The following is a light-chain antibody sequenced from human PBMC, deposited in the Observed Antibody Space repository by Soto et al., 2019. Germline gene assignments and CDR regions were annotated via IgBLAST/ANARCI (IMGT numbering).Light chain of an antibody. CDR3: QQYNNWPPWT. Sequence: EIVLTQSPSTVSLSAGERSTLSCMASQSVSSNLAWYQQKPGQAPRLLIYGASTRATGIPARFSGSGSGTEFTLTISSLQSEDFAVYYCQQYNNWPPWTFGQRTKVDI. V-gene: IGKV3-15*01. CDR2: GAS. CDR1: QSVSSN. J-gene: IGKJ1*01.